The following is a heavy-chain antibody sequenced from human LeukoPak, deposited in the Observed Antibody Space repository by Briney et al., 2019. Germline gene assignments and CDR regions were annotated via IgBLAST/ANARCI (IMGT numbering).Heavy chain of an antibody. CDR1: GFTFSSYW. Sequence: PGRSLRLSCAASGFTFSSYWMSWVRQAPGKGLEWVANIKQDGSEKYYVDSVKGRFTISRDNAKNSLYLQMNSLRAEDTAVYYCARNDDSSGYYTFGFDYWGQGTLVTVSS. J-gene: IGHJ4*02. CDR3: ARNDDSSGYYTFGFDY. V-gene: IGHV3-7*01. D-gene: IGHD3-22*01. CDR2: IKQDGSEK.